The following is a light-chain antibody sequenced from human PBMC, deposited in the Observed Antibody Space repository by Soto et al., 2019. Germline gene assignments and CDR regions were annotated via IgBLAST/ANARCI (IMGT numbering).Light chain of an antibody. CDR3: RSRPSSDTHVL. CDR1: GSDIGYYDS. V-gene: IGLV2-14*01. CDR2: DVY. Sequence: QSVLTQPASVSGSPGQSITISCTGTGSDIGYYDSVSWYQRHPDKAPKLIIYDVYSRPSGVSNRFSGSKSGYTASLTISGLQPEDEADYYCRSRPSSDTHVLFGGGTKVTVL. J-gene: IGLJ2*01.